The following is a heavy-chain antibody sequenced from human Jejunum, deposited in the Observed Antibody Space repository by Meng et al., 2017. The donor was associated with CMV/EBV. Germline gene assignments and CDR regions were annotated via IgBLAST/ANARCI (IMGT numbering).Heavy chain of an antibody. D-gene: IGHD1-26*01. Sequence: CKSSGYTFTDYYIHWLRQAPGQGLEWMGCIDPNSGGTNHAQKFQGGVTMTRDTSISTAYMELDRLRSDDTAVYYCARGPSHGAFDYWGQGTLVTVSS. V-gene: IGHV1-2*02. CDR3: ARGPSHGAFDY. CDR1: GYTFTDYY. CDR2: IDPNSGGT. J-gene: IGHJ4*02.